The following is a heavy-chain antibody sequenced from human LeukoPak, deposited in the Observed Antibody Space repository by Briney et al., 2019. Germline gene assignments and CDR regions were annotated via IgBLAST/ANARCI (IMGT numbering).Heavy chain of an antibody. CDR3: CRVVICPGSGRCMDV. Sequence: PGGSLRLSCAASGYIFSSYAKSWVRQAPGKGLEWVSTISGSGGSTYYADSVKGRFTISRDNSKNTVYLQMNSLRAEDTAVYYCCRVVICPGSGRCMDVWGKGTTVTVSS. J-gene: IGHJ6*03. CDR2: ISGSGGST. D-gene: IGHD3-3*01. CDR1: GYIFSSYA. V-gene: IGHV3-23*01.